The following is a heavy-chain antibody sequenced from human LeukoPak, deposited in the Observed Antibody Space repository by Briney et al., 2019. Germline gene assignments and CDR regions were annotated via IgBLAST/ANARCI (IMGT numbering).Heavy chain of an antibody. CDR1: GGSISSYY. Sequence: SETLSLTCTVSGGSISSYYWSWIRQPPGKGLEWIGYIYYSGSTNYNPSLKSRVTISVDTSKNQFSLKLSSVTAADTAVYYCARTIPGIAAAGQADPWGQGTLVTVSS. V-gene: IGHV4-59*12. CDR3: ARTIPGIAAAGQADP. D-gene: IGHD6-13*01. J-gene: IGHJ5*02. CDR2: IYYSGST.